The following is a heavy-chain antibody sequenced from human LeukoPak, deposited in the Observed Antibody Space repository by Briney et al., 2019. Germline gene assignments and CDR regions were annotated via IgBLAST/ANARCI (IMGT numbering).Heavy chain of an antibody. V-gene: IGHV4-59*01. D-gene: IGHD6-13*01. CDR3: ARDPQQLEGYFDY. CDR1: GGSISSYY. J-gene: IGHJ4*02. CDR2: IYHSGST. Sequence: PSETLSLTCTVSGGSISSYYWSWIRQPPGKGLEWIGEIYHSGSTNYNPSLKTRVTISVDTSKNQFSLKLSSVTAADTAVYYCARDPQQLEGYFDYWGQGTLVTVSS.